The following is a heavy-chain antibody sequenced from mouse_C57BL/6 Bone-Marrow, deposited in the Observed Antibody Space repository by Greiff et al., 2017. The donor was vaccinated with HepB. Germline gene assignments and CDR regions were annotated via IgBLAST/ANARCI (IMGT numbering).Heavy chain of an antibody. CDR1: GFTFSDYG. V-gene: IGHV5-17*01. Sequence: DVHLVESGGGLVKPGGSLKLSCAASGFTFSDYGMHWVRQAPEKGLEWVAYISSGSSTIYYADTVKGRFTISRDNAKNTLFLQMTSLRSEDTAMYYCARGLRWYFDVWGTGTTVTVSS. CDR3: ARGLRWYFDV. CDR2: ISSGSSTI. D-gene: IGHD1-1*01. J-gene: IGHJ1*03.